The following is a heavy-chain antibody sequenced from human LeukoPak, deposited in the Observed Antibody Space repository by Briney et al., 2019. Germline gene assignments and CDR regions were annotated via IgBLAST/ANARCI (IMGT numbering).Heavy chain of an antibody. V-gene: IGHV3-30*03. D-gene: IGHD1-26*01. J-gene: IGHJ6*02. CDR1: GFTFRSYG. CDR3: ADGMTHTYYYYDMDG. Sequence: PGGSLRLSCVASGFTFRSYGMHWVRQAPGKGLEWVAVVAYDESNIDYVDSVKGRFTISRDNSKNTVYLQMNSLRGEDSAGDYCADGMTHTYYYYDMDGWGQGTTVTVS. CDR2: VAYDESNI.